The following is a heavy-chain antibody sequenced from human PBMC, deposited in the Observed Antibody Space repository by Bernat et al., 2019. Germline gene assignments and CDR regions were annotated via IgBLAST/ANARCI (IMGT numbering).Heavy chain of an antibody. CDR2: ISGSGGST. D-gene: IGHD3-3*01. CDR1: GFTFSSYA. V-gene: IGHV3-23*01. J-gene: IGHJ4*02. CDR3: AKGPPYYDFWSGHRGYFDY. Sequence: EVQLLESGGGLVQPGGSLRLSCAASGFTFSSYAMSWVRQAPGKGLEWVSAISGSGGSTYYADSVKGRFTISRDNSKNTLYLQMNSLRAEDTAVYYCAKGPPYYDFWSGHRGYFDYWGQGTLVTVSS.